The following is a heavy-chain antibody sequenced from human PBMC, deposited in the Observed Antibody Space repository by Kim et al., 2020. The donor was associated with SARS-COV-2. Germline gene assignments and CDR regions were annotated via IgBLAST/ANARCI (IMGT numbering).Heavy chain of an antibody. J-gene: IGHJ4*02. D-gene: IGHD6-19*01. CDR1: GGSISSGGYY. Sequence: SETLSLTCTVSGGSISSGGYYWSWIRQHPGKGLEWIGYIYYSGSTYYNPSLKSRVTISVDTSKNQFSLKLSSVTAADTAVYYCARDSPGDHSSLDYWGQGTLVTVSS. CDR3: ARDSPGDHSSLDY. CDR2: IYYSGST. V-gene: IGHV4-31*03.